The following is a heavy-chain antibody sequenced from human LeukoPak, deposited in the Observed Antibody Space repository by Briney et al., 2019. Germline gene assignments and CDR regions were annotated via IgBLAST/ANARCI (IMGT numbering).Heavy chain of an antibody. J-gene: IGHJ6*04. Sequence: PGRSLRLSCAASGFTFSSYGMHWVRQAPGKGLEWVAVIWYDGSNKYYADSVKGRFTISRDNSKNTLYLQMNSLRAEDTAVYYCAKKQREGLLWFGELDVWGKGTTVTVSS. CDR1: GFTFSSYG. CDR3: AKKQREGLLWFGELDV. CDR2: IWYDGSNK. D-gene: IGHD3-10*01. V-gene: IGHV3-33*06.